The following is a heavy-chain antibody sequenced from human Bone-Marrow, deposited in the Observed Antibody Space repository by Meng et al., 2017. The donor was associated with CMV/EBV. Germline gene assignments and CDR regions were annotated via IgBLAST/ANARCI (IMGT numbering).Heavy chain of an antibody. D-gene: IGHD5-18*01. CDR3: AIGSPTAMATYYYYGMDV. CDR1: GYTFTSYD. CDR2: MNPNSGNT. J-gene: IGHJ6*02. Sequence: ASVKVSCKASGYTFTSYDINWVRQATGQGLEWMGWMNPNSGNTGYAQKFQGRVTMTRNTSISTAYMVLSSLRSEDTAVYYCAIGSPTAMATYYYYGMDVWGQGTTVTVSS. V-gene: IGHV1-8*01.